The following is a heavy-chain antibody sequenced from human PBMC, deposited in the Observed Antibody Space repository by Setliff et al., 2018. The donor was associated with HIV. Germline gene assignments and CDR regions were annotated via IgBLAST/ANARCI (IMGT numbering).Heavy chain of an antibody. Sequence: SETLSLTCTVSGGSISSSSYYWGWIRQPPGKGLEWIGGIYYSGSTYYKPSLKSRVTISVDTSKNQLSLKLSSVTAADTAVYYCARLKLSGVIDYWGQGTLVTVSS. D-gene: IGHD2-8*01. CDR1: GGSISSSSYY. V-gene: IGHV4-39*01. CDR3: ARLKLSGVIDY. CDR2: IYYSGST. J-gene: IGHJ4*02.